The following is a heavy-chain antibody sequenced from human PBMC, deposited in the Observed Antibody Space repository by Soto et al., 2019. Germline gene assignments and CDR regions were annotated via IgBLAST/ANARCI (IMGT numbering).Heavy chain of an antibody. D-gene: IGHD4-17*01. Sequence: EVQLLESGGGLVQPGGSLRLSCAASGFTFSSYAMSWVRQAPGKGLEWVSAISGSGGSTYYADSVKGRFTISRDNSKNTLYLQMTSLRAEDTAVYYCAKGDYGDYDAFDIWGQGTMVTVSS. CDR3: AKGDYGDYDAFDI. CDR1: GFTFSSYA. V-gene: IGHV3-23*01. CDR2: ISGSGGST. J-gene: IGHJ3*02.